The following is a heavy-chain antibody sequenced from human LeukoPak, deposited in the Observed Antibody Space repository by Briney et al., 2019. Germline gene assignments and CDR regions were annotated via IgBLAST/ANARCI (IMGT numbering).Heavy chain of an antibody. J-gene: IGHJ5*02. CDR1: GGSISSGDYY. Sequence: KASETLSLTCTVSGGSISSGDYYWSWIRQPPGKGLEWIAYMYYSGSTYYNPSLKSRVTMSADTSKYQFSLKLSSVTAADTAVYYCARPYYYDSRIDPWGQGTLVTVSS. CDR2: MYYSGST. CDR3: ARPYYYDSRIDP. D-gene: IGHD3-22*01. V-gene: IGHV4-30-4*01.